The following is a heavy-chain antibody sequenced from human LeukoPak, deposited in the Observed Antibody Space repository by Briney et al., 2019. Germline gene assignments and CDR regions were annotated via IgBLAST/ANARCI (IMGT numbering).Heavy chain of an antibody. V-gene: IGHV1-18*01. CDR1: GYSFSTYG. D-gene: IGHD1-26*01. J-gene: IGHJ4*02. CDR3: ARGSKWEHLDY. Sequence: ASVKVSCKASGYSFSTYGITWVRQAPGQGLEWVGWISAYNGNTNYAQKLQGRVTMTTDTSTNTAYVELRSLRSDDTAVYYCARGSKWEHLDYWGQGTLVTVPS. CDR2: ISAYNGNT.